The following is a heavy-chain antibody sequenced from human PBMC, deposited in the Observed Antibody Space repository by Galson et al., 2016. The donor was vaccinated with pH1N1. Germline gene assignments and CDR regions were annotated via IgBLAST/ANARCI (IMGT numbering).Heavy chain of an antibody. J-gene: IGHJ2*01. CDR2: IIPIFNTA. D-gene: IGHD3-22*01. CDR1: GGTFGSYG. Sequence: SVKVSCKASGGTFGSYGINWVRQAPGQGLEWMGGIIPIFNTAKYAQNFQGGVTITADESTTTAYMELSSLRSEDTAVYYCAREDYYDTDLSDWYFDLRGRGTLLTVSS. CDR3: AREDYYDTDLSDWYFDL. V-gene: IGHV1-69*13.